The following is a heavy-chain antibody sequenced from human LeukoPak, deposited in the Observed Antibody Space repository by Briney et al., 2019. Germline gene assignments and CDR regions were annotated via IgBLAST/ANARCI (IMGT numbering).Heavy chain of an antibody. D-gene: IGHD3-22*01. CDR2: IYTSGST. J-gene: IGHJ5*02. CDR3: VKSYYDSTGYSGWFDP. CDR1: GGSISSYY. V-gene: IGHV4-4*07. Sequence: SETLSLTCTVSGGSISSYYWSWIRQPAGKGLEWIGRIYTSGSTHYNPSLKSRVTMSLDTSRNQVSLKLSSVTAADTAIYYYVKSYYDSTGYSGWFDPWGQGTLVTVSS.